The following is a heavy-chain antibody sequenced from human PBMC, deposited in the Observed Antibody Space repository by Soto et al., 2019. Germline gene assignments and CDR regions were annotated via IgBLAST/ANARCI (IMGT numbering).Heavy chain of an antibody. CDR1: GGTFSGYA. CDR2: IIPMFGTS. D-gene: IGHD2-2*02. V-gene: IGHV1-69*01. Sequence: QVQLVQSGAEVKKPGSSVKVSCKASGGTFSGYAISWVRQAPGQGLEWMGEIIPMFGTSNYAQKFQGRVTITADESTSTAYMELSSLRSEDTAVYYCARGSCSSTSCYKEYYFDLWGQGTLVTVSS. CDR3: ARGSCSSTSCYKEYYFDL. J-gene: IGHJ4*02.